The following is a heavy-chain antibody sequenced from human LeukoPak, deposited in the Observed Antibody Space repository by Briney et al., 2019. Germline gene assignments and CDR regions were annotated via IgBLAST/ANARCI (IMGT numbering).Heavy chain of an antibody. CDR3: ARGLGGYSQHFDY. CDR2: IYYSGST. J-gene: IGHJ4*02. Sequence: KPSETLSLTCTVSGGSISSYYWSWIRQPPGKGLEWIGYIYYSGSTNYNPSLKSRVTISVDTSKNQFSLKLSSVTAADTAVYYCARGLGGYSQHFDYWGQGTLVTVSS. V-gene: IGHV4-59*01. D-gene: IGHD3-22*01. CDR1: GGSISSYY.